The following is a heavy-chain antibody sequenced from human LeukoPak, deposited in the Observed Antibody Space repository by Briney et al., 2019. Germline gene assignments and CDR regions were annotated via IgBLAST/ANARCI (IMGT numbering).Heavy chain of an antibody. J-gene: IGHJ5*02. CDR2: INPNSGGT. CDR1: GYTFTGYY. Sequence: ASVKVSCKASGYTFTGYYMHWVRQAPGQGLEWMGWINPNSGGTNYAQKFQGRVTMTTDTSTSTAYMELRSLRSDDTAVYYCARVAVVGYCSGGSCYSDGWFDPWGQGTLVTVSS. V-gene: IGHV1-2*02. D-gene: IGHD2-15*01. CDR3: ARVAVVGYCSGGSCYSDGWFDP.